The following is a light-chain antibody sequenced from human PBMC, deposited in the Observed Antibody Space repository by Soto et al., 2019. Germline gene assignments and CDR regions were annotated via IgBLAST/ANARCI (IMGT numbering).Light chain of an antibody. Sequence: QSALTQPRSVSGSPGQSVTISCTGTSSDVGGYNYVSWYQQHPGKAPKLMIYDVSKWPSGVPDRFSGSKSGNTVSLTISGLQAEDEADYYCCSYAGNSLWVLGGGTKLTVL. J-gene: IGLJ3*02. V-gene: IGLV2-11*01. CDR3: CSYAGNSLWV. CDR2: DVS. CDR1: SSDVGGYNY.